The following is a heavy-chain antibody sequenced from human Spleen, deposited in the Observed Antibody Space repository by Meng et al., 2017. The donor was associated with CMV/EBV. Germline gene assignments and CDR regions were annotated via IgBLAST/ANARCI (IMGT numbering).Heavy chain of an antibody. CDR3: AREPTPGEHDF. CDR1: GFTFSTYA. D-gene: IGHD1/OR15-1a*01. J-gene: IGHJ4*02. CDR2: ISGSGGTP. V-gene: IGHV3-23*01. Sequence: GESLKISCAASGFTFSTYAMSWVRQAPGKGLEWVSGISGSGGTPYFADFLKGRFTISRDNSKNTLYLHMRSLRVEDTAVYYCAREPTPGEHDFWGQGVLVTVSS.